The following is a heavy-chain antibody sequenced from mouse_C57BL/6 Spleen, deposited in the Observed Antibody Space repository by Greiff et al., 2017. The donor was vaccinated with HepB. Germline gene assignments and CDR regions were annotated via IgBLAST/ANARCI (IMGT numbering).Heavy chain of an antibody. CDR2: IYPGSGNT. Sequence: VQLQQSGAELVRPGASVKLSCKASGYTFTDYYINWVKQRPGQGLEWIARIYPGSGNTYYNEKFKGKATLTAEKSSSTAYMQLSSLTSEDSAVYFCAREGYGSSYGYFDVWGTGTTVTVSS. V-gene: IGHV1-76*01. CDR1: GYTFTDYY. J-gene: IGHJ1*03. CDR3: AREGYGSSYGYFDV. D-gene: IGHD1-1*01.